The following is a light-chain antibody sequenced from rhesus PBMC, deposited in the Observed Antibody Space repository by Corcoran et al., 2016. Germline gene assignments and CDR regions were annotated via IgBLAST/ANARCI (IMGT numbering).Light chain of an antibody. CDR2: EAS. V-gene: IGKV1-25*01. Sequence: DIQMTQSPSSLSASVGDTVTITCRASRGVTNDLAWYQQKPGEAPKLLIYEASSLQSGIPSRFSGVGSGTDFTLTISSLQSEDSASYYCQQYYSTPFTFGPGTKLDIK. J-gene: IGKJ3*01. CDR1: RGVTND. CDR3: QQYYSTPFT.